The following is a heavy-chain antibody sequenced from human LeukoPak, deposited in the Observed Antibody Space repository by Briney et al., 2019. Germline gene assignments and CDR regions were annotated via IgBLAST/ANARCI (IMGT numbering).Heavy chain of an antibody. CDR1: GGSISSYY. CDR2: IYYSGST. Sequence: SETLSLTCTVSGGSISSYYWSWIRQPPGKGLEWIGYIYYSGSTNYNPSLKSRVTISVDTSKNQFSLKLSSVTAADTAVYYCARLIPHYSSSWYRGGPNFDYWGQGTLVTVSS. D-gene: IGHD6-13*01. CDR3: ARLIPHYSSSWYRGGPNFDY. V-gene: IGHV4-59*01. J-gene: IGHJ4*02.